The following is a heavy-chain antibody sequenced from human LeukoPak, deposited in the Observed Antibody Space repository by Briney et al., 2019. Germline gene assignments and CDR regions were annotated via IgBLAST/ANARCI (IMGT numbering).Heavy chain of an antibody. CDR2: INPTAGNT. CDR3: ASSPRLYYYYMDV. J-gene: IGHJ6*03. Sequence: ASVKVSCKASGYTFGNYYLHWVRQAPGQGLEWMGLINPTAGNTYYAQRFQGRVTMTRNTSTSTVYMELSSLRSEDTAVYYCASSPRLYYYYMDVWGKGTTVTISS. D-gene: IGHD4-11*01. CDR1: GYTFGNYY. V-gene: IGHV1-46*01.